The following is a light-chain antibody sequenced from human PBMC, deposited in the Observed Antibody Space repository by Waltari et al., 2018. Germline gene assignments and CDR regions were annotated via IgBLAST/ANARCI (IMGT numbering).Light chain of an antibody. CDR2: GAS. J-gene: IGKJ2*01. Sequence: EIVLTQSPGTLSLSPGKRVTLSCRASQSISSSYLAWYQQKPGQAPRLLIYGASSRATGIPDRFSGSGSGTDFTLTISRLEPEDFAVYYCQQYGSSPNTFGQGTKLEIK. CDR3: QQYGSSPNT. V-gene: IGKV3-20*01. CDR1: QSISSSY.